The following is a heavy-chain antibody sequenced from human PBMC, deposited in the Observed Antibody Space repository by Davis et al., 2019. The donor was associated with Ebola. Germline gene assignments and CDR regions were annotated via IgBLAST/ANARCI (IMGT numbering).Heavy chain of an antibody. D-gene: IGHD2-2*01. CDR3: ARVRGSSTSWTYYYYGMDV. CDR2: INHSGST. V-gene: IGHV4-34*01. Sequence: GSLRLSCAVYGGSFNIYYWSWVRQSPGKGLEWIGEINHSGSTNYNPSLKSRVTISVDTSKNQFSLKLSSVTAADTAVYYCARVRGSSTSWTYYYYGMDVWGQGTTVTVSS. CDR1: GGSFNIYY. J-gene: IGHJ6*02.